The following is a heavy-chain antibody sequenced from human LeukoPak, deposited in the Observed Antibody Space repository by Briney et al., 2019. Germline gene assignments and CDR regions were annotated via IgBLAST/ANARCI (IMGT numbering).Heavy chain of an antibody. D-gene: IGHD6-6*01. J-gene: IGHJ4*02. CDR1: GYTFTSYG. Sequence: GASVKVSCTASGYTFTSYGISWVRQAPGQGLEWMGWISAYNGNTNYAQKLQGRVTMTTDTSTSTAYMELRSLRSDDTAVYYCARERVYSSSGASDYWGQGTLVTVSS. CDR3: ARERVYSSSGASDY. V-gene: IGHV1-18*01. CDR2: ISAYNGNT.